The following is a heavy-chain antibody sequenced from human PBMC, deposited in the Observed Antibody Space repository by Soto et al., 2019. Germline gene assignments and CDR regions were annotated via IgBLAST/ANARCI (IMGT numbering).Heavy chain of an antibody. Sequence: PGGSLRLSCAASGFTFTTYYMHWVRQAPGKGLLWVSRISGDGSSTDYADSVKGRFTPSRDNARNTLSPQMSSLRVEDTAVYYCARGGRGGFDYWGQGVLVTVSS. CDR3: ARGGRGGFDY. D-gene: IGHD3-16*01. V-gene: IGHV3-74*01. J-gene: IGHJ4*02. CDR1: GFTFTTYY. CDR2: ISGDGSST.